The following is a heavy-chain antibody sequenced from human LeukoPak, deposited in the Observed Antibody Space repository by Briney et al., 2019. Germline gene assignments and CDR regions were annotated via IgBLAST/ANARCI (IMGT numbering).Heavy chain of an antibody. CDR1: GYTFSSYD. D-gene: IGHD3-10*01. CDR2: IIPIFGTA. Sequence: ASVKVSCKASGYTFSSYDINWVRQATGQGLEWMGGIIPIFGTANYAQKFQGRVTITADESTSTAYMELSSLRSEDTAVYYCARWYYYGSGSYLPFDYWGQGTLVTVSS. J-gene: IGHJ4*02. CDR3: ARWYYYGSGSYLPFDY. V-gene: IGHV1-69*13.